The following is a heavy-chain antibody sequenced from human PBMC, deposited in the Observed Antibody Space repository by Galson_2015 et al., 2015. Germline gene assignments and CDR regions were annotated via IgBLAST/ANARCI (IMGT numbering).Heavy chain of an antibody. CDR1: GGSISSYY. CDR2: IYYSGST. CDR3: ARVGWPPRPGDYYLDY. V-gene: IGHV4-59*01. D-gene: IGHD2-21*02. Sequence: TLSLTCPVSGGSISSYYWSWIRQPPGKGLEWIGYIYYSGSTNYNPSLKSRVTISVDTSKNQFSLKLSSVTAADTAVYYCARVGWPPRPGDYYLDYWGQGTLVTVSS. J-gene: IGHJ4*02.